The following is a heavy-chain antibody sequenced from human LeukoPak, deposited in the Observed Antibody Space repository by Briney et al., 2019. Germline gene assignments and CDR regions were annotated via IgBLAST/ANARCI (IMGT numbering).Heavy chain of an antibody. CDR3: ARTAVAGTGSWYFDL. Sequence: GESLKISCKGSGYSFTSYWIGWVRQMPGKGLEWMGIIYPGDSDTRYSPSFQGQVTISADKSISTAYLQWSSLKASDTAMYYCARTAVAGTGSWYFDLWGRGTLVTVSS. D-gene: IGHD6-19*01. CDR2: IYPGDSDT. V-gene: IGHV5-51*01. CDR1: GYSFTSYW. J-gene: IGHJ2*01.